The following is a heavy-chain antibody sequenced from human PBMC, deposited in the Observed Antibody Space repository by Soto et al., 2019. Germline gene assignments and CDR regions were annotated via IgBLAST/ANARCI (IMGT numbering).Heavy chain of an antibody. CDR1: GGSISSYY. V-gene: IGHV4-59*08. J-gene: IGHJ4*02. CDR2: IYYSGST. CDR3: AGFFTVTASFDY. Sequence: PSETLSLTCTVSGGSISSYYWSWIRQPPGKGLEWIGYIYYSGSTNYNPSLKSRVTISVDTSKNQFSLKLSSVTAADTAVYYCAGFFTVTASFDYWGQGTLVTVSS. D-gene: IGHD4-17*01.